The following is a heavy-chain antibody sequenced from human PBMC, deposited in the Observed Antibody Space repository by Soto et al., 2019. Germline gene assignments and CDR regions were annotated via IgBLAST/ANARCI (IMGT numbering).Heavy chain of an antibody. V-gene: IGHV3-23*03. CDR2: INGGGTST. J-gene: IGHJ4*02. D-gene: IGHD3-22*01. Sequence: GGSLRLSCAASGFTFSNFAMNWVRQAPGKGPEWVSLINGGGTSTYYADSVKGRFTVSRDNSINTVFLQMNSLRAEDTAVYYCAKSRYSDSSGDFYDYWGQGTLVTVSS. CDR1: GFTFSNFA. CDR3: AKSRYSDSSGDFYDY.